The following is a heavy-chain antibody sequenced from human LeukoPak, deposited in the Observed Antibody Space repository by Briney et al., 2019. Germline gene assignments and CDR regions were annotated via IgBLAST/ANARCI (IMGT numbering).Heavy chain of an antibody. CDR1: GGSISSGDYY. D-gene: IGHD5-12*01. CDR2: IYYSGST. CDR3: ARDLYSGYDFDY. V-gene: IGHV4-30-4*08. J-gene: IGHJ4*02. Sequence: PSQTLSLTCTVSGGSISSGDYYWSWIRQPPGKGLEWIGYIYYSGSTYYNPSLKSRVTISVDTSKNQFSPKLSSVTAADTAVYYCARDLYSGYDFDYWGQGTLVTVSS.